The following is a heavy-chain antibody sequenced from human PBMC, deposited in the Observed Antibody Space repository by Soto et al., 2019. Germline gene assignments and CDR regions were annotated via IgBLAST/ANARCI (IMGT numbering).Heavy chain of an antibody. J-gene: IGHJ6*02. CDR1: GGSISSYY. D-gene: IGHD2-21*02. CDR3: ARDLWGYCGTDCSPLDV. Sequence: QVRLQESGPGLVKPSETLSLTCTVSGGSISSYYWSWIRQPPGKGLEWIGYMYNTGSTIYNPSLKSRVTISVATSKNQFSLKLNSVTAADTAVYYCARDLWGYCGTDCSPLDVWGQGTTVTVSS. V-gene: IGHV4-59*01. CDR2: MYNTGST.